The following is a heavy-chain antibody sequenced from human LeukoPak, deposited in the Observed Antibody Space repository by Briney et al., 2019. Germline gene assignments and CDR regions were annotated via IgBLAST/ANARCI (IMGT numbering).Heavy chain of an antibody. CDR2: ISAYNGNT. V-gene: IGHV1-18*01. D-gene: IGHD4-17*01. J-gene: IGHJ3*02. Sequence: ASVKVSCKASGYTFTSYGISWVRQAPGQGLEWMGWISAYNGNTNYAQKLRGRVTMTTDTSTSTAYMELRSLRSDDTAVYYCARGAHDYGDYVPAFDIWGQGTMVTVSS. CDR3: ARGAHDYGDYVPAFDI. CDR1: GYTFTSYG.